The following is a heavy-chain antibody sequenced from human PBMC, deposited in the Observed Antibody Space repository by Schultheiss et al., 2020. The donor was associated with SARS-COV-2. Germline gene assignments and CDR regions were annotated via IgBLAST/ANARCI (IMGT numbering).Heavy chain of an antibody. V-gene: IGHV3-23*01. J-gene: IGHJ3*02. CDR3: AKGGDSLVRGVNDAFEI. CDR2: ISGSGSGI. D-gene: IGHD3-10*01. Sequence: GGSLRLSCAASGFTFSTSAMTWVRQLPGKRLEWVASISGSGSGIYYADSVKGRFTISRDKSKSTLDLHMNNLRVEDTAVYYCAKGGDSLVRGVNDAFEIWGQGTMVTVSS. CDR1: GFTFSTSA.